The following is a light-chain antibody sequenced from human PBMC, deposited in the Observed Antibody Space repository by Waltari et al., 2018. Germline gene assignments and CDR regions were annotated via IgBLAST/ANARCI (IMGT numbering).Light chain of an antibody. CDR2: DKN. CDR1: TSNIGNDH. J-gene: IGLJ3*02. V-gene: IGLV1-51*01. Sequence: QSVLTQPPSVSAAPGQMVIISCSGSTSNIGNDHVSWYQPLPGPAPIVLIYDKNKRPSGMPDRVAATKSGTSATLGITGVQTGDEADYYCGTWDHSLAAWVFGGGTTVTVL. CDR3: GTWDHSLAAWV.